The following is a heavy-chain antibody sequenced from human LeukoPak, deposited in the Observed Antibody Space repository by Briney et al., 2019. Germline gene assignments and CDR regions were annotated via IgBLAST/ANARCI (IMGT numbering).Heavy chain of an antibody. V-gene: IGHV4-38-2*01. D-gene: IGHD2-21*01. CDR1: GYSITSGYY. J-gene: IGHJ6*04. CDR3: ARGVGMASD. Sequence: SETLSLTCAVYGYSITSGYYWGWIRQPPGKGLEWIGSIYHSGSTYYNPSLKSRVTISVDTSKNQFSLKLSSVTAADTAVYYCARGVGMASDWGKGTTVTVSS. CDR2: IYHSGST.